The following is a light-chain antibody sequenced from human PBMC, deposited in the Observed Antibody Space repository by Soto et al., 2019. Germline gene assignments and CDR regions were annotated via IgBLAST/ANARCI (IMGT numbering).Light chain of an antibody. J-gene: IGKJ2*01. CDR3: QQYDNWPPYT. V-gene: IGKV3-15*01. CDR2: DAS. Sequence: EIVMTQSPATLSVSPGERATLSCRASQSVSSNLAWYQQKPGQAPRLLIYDASTRATGIPARFSGSGSGTEFTLTIRSLQSEDFAVYYCQQYDNWPPYTFGQGTRLEIK. CDR1: QSVSSN.